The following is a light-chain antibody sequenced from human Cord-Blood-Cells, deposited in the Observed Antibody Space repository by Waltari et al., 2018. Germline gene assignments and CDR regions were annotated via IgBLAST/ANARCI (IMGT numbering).Light chain of an antibody. CDR2: AAS. V-gene: IGKV1-8*01. J-gene: IGKJ1*01. CDR3: QQYYSYPRT. Sequence: AIRMTQSPSSFSASTGDSVTITCRASQVISSYLAWYHQKPGKAPKLLIYAASTLQSGVPSRFSGSVSGTDFTLTISCLQSEDFATYYCQQYYSYPRTFGQGTKVEIK. CDR1: QVISSY.